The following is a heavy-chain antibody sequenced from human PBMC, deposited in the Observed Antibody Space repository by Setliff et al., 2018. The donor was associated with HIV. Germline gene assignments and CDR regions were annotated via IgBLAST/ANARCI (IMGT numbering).Heavy chain of an antibody. Sequence: SETLSLTCTVSRDSIRNGAYYWGWIRQPPGKGLEWIGSIYYSGSAYYNPSFKSRVTLSVDTSENQFSLRLSSVTAADTAVYFCARGGTVSADFDSWGQGTMVTVSS. V-gene: IGHV4-39*07. D-gene: IGHD6-19*01. CDR3: ARGGTVSADFDS. CDR1: RDSIRNGAYY. J-gene: IGHJ4*02. CDR2: IYYSGSA.